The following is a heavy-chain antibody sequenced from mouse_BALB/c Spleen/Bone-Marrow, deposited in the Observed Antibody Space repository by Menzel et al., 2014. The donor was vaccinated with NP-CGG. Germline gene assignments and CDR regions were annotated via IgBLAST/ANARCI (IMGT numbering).Heavy chain of an antibody. V-gene: IGHV1S29*02. D-gene: IGHD2-1*01. CDR3: SSPYGNYGAWFAY. CDR1: GYTFTDHN. CDR2: IYPYNGGT. Sequence: DVQLQESGPELVKPGASVKISCKASGYTFTDHNMHWVKQSHGKSLEWIGYIYPYNGGTAYNQKFKSKATLTVDNSSSTAYMELRSLTSEDSAVYYCSSPYGNYGAWFAYWGQGTLVTASA. J-gene: IGHJ3*01.